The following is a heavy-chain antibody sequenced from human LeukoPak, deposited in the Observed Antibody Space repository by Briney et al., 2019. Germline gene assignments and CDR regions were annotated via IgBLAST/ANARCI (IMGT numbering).Heavy chain of an antibody. D-gene: IGHD2-15*01. CDR3: ARDQGYCSGGSCYSGKDWFDP. Sequence: SETLSLTCTVSGGSISSSSHYWGWIRQPPGKRLEWIGSIYYSGSTYYNPSLKSRVTISVDTSKNQFSLKLSSVTAADTAVYYCARDQGYCSGGSCYSGKDWFDPWGQGTLVTVSS. CDR2: IYYSGST. CDR1: GGSISSSSHY. J-gene: IGHJ5*02. V-gene: IGHV4-39*07.